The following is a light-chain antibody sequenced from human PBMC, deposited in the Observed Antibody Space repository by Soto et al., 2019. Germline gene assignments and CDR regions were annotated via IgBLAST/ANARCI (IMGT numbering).Light chain of an antibody. Sequence: EIVMTQSPATLSVSPGERVTLSCRASQSIRSNLAWYQQQPGQTPRLLIYGASTRATDIPARFSGSGSGTECPLTVSSLQSEDFAVYYCQQYNSWPLTFSGGTKVEIK. CDR1: QSIRSN. J-gene: IGKJ4*01. CDR2: GAS. CDR3: QQYNSWPLT. V-gene: IGKV3D-15*01.